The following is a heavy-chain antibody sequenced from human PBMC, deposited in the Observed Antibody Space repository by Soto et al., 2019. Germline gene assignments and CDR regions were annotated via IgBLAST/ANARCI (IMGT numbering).Heavy chain of an antibody. D-gene: IGHD3-10*01. CDR3: ARDLTIGGFFDP. CDR1: GVSISTYY. Sequence: SETLSLTCTVSGVSISTYYWTWLRQPPGRGLEWIGYIYHSGRTNCNPSLKSRVTMSVDTSKNQFSLKLSSVTAADTAVYYCARDLTIGGFFDPWGQGNLVTVSS. J-gene: IGHJ5*02. CDR2: IYHSGRT. V-gene: IGHV4-59*01.